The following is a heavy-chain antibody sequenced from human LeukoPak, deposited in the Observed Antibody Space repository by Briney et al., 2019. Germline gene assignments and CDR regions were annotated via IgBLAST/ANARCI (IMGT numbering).Heavy chain of an antibody. CDR1: GFTFSSYS. V-gene: IGHV3-21*01. J-gene: IGHJ4*02. CDR3: ARGVVPAAMRYFDY. Sequence: GGSLRLSCAASGFTFSSYSMNWVRQAPGKGLEWVSSISSSSSYIYYADSVKGRFTISRDNAKNSLYLQMNSLRTEDTAVYYCARGVVPAAMRYFDYWGQGTLVTVPS. CDR2: ISSSSSYI. D-gene: IGHD2-2*01.